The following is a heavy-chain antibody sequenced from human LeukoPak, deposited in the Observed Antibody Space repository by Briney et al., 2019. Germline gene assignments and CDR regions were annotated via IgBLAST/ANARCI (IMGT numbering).Heavy chain of an antibody. V-gene: IGHV4-4*07. CDR3: ARDRLDTAMVTPFDY. CDR2: IYTSGST. CDR1: GGSISSYY. D-gene: IGHD5-18*01. J-gene: IGHJ4*02. Sequence: SETLSLTCTVSGGSISSYYWSLIRQPAGKGLEWIGRIYTSGSTNYNPSLKSRVTMSVDTSKNQFSLKLSSVTAADTAVYYCARDRLDTAMVTPFDYWGQGTLVTVSS.